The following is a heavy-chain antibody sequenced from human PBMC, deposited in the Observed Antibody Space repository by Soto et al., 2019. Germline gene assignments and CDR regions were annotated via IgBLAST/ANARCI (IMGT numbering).Heavy chain of an antibody. CDR3: AKSRGSGWFADALDI. CDR1: GFTVSSYY. J-gene: IGHJ3*02. V-gene: IGHV3-53*01. D-gene: IGHD6-19*01. Sequence: GGSLRLSGAASGFTVSSYYMSWVRQAPGKGLEGVSVIYSGGSTYFAESVKGRFTISRDSSKNTLYLKMNSRRAEDTAVYYCAKSRGSGWFADALDIWGKGTLVTVS. CDR2: IYSGGST.